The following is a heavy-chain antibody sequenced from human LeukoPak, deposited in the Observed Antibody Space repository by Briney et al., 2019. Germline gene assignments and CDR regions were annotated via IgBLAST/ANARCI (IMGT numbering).Heavy chain of an antibody. V-gene: IGHV3-21*01. CDR3: ARRGIAVAGPFDY. Sequence: GGSLRLSCAASGFIFCSYSMNWVRQAPGKGLEWVSSISSSSSYIYYADSVKGRFTISRDNAKNSLYLQMNSLRAGDTAVYYCARRGIAVAGPFDYWGQGILVTVSS. D-gene: IGHD6-19*01. CDR2: ISSSSSYI. CDR1: GFIFCSYS. J-gene: IGHJ4*02.